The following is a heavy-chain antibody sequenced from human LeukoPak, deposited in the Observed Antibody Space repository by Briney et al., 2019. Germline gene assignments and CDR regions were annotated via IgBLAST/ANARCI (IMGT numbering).Heavy chain of an antibody. Sequence: SETLSLTCTVSGGSISGSSYYWGWIRQAPGKGLEWIGSIYYSGITHFNASLKSRVTISVDMSTNQFSLRLSSVTAADTAVYYCARDGWESGDYWGQGTLVTVSS. V-gene: IGHV4-39*07. CDR3: ARDGWESGDY. CDR1: GGSISGSSYY. D-gene: IGHD1-26*01. CDR2: IYYSGIT. J-gene: IGHJ4*02.